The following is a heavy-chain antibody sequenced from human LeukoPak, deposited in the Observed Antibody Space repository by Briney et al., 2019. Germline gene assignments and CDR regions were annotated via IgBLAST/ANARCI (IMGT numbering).Heavy chain of an antibody. D-gene: IGHD2-8*02. CDR2: IIPIFGTA. V-gene: IGHV1-69*05. Sequence: SVKVSCKASGGTFSSYAISWVRQAPGQGLGWMGMIIPIFGTANYAQKFQGRVTITTDESTSTAYMELSSLRSEDTAVYYCARALNLVWPDYDAFDIWGQGTMVIVSS. J-gene: IGHJ3*02. CDR3: ARALNLVWPDYDAFDI. CDR1: GGTFSSYA.